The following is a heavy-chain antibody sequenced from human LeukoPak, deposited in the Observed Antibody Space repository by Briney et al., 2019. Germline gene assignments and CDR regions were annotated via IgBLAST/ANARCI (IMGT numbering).Heavy chain of an antibody. V-gene: IGHV4-30-2*01. Sequence: SQTLSLTCTVSGGSISSGGYYWSWIRQPPGKGLEWIGYIYHSGSTYYNPSLKSRVTISVDRSKNQFSLKLSSVTAADTAVYYCARERDSSSWPNNWFDPWGQGTLVTVSS. CDR3: ARERDSSSWPNNWFDP. CDR2: IYHSGST. CDR1: GGSISSGGYY. J-gene: IGHJ5*02. D-gene: IGHD6-13*01.